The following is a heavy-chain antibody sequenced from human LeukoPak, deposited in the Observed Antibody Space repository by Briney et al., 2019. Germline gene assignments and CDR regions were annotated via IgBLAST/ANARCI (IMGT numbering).Heavy chain of an antibody. Sequence: PSETLSLTCSVSGGSFNSGYWSWLRQPPGKGLEWIGCIYYSGSTNHNPSLKSRVTISIDTSKNLFSLRLSSVTAAGTAVYYCARAIYDFWSGYYSSAYWYFDLWGRGTLVTVSS. CDR2: IYYSGST. J-gene: IGHJ2*01. V-gene: IGHV4-59*12. D-gene: IGHD3-3*01. CDR1: GGSFNSGY. CDR3: ARAIYDFWSGYYSSAYWYFDL.